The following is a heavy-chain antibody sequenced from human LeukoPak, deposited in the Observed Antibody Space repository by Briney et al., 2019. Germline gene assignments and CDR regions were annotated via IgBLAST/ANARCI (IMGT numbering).Heavy chain of an antibody. CDR1: GFTFSSYT. CDR2: ISSSSSTK. Sequence: PGGSLRLSCAASGFTFSSYTINWVRQAPGKGLEWVSYISSSSSTKYYADSVQGRVTISRDNAQKSLYLQMNSLRAEDTAVYYCARDSSLRSAVFDIWGQGTMVTVSS. CDR3: ARDSSLRSAVFDI. J-gene: IGHJ3*02. D-gene: IGHD3-10*02. V-gene: IGHV3-48*01.